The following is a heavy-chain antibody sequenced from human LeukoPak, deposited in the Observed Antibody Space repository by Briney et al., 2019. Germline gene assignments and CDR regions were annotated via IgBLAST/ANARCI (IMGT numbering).Heavy chain of an antibody. CDR2: MYYSGST. V-gene: IGHV4-30-4*01. Sequence: SQTLSLTCTVSGGSISSGDYYWSWIRQAPGKGLEWIAYMYYSGSTYYNPSLKSRVTMSADTSKNQLSLKLSSVTAADTAVYYCARPYYYDSRIDPWGQGILVTVSS. J-gene: IGHJ5*02. CDR3: ARPYYYDSRIDP. CDR1: GGSISSGDYY. D-gene: IGHD3-22*01.